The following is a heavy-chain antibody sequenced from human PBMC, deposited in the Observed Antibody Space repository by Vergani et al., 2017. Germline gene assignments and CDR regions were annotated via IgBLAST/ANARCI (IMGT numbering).Heavy chain of an antibody. D-gene: IGHD2-15*01. Sequence: QVQLVQSGAEVKKPGSSVKVSCKASGGTFSSYAISWVRQAPGQGLEWMGRIIPIFGTANYAQKFQGRVTITADESTSTAYMELSSLRSEDTAVYYCARRAPYCSGGSCYYYYYYGMDVWGQGTTVTVSS. CDR2: IIPIFGTA. V-gene: IGHV1-69*18. CDR1: GGTFSSYA. J-gene: IGHJ6*02. CDR3: ARRAPYCSGGSCYYYYYYGMDV.